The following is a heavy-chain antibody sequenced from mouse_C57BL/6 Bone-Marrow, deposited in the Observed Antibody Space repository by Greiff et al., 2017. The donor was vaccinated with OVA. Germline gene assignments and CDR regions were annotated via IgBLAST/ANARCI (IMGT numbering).Heavy chain of an antibody. J-gene: IGHJ3*01. D-gene: IGHD4-1*01. Sequence: VQLQQSGAELARPGASVKLSCKASGYTFTDYNMDWVKQSHGKSLEWIGDINPNNGGTIYNQNFKGKATLTVDKSSSTAYMELRSLTSEDTAVYYCARLDWDGFAYWGQGTLVTVSA. V-gene: IGHV1-18*01. CDR2: INPNNGGT. CDR3: ARLDWDGFAY. CDR1: GYTFTDYN.